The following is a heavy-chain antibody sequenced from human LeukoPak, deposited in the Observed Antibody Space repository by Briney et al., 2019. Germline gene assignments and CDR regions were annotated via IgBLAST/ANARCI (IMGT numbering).Heavy chain of an antibody. CDR2: INHSGST. Sequence: PSETLSLTCAVYGGSFSGYYWSCIREPPGKGLEWIGEINHSGSTNYNPSLTSRVTISVDTSKNQFSLKLGSVTAADTAVYYCARGLPGAAEDYGDYESEPNYFDYWGQGTLVTVSS. V-gene: IGHV4-34*01. D-gene: IGHD4-17*01. J-gene: IGHJ4*02. CDR1: GGSFSGYY. CDR3: ARGLPGAAEDYGDYESEPNYFDY.